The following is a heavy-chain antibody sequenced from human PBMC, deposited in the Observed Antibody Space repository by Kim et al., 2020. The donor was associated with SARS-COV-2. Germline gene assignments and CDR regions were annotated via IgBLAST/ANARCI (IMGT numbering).Heavy chain of an antibody. CDR1: GYTFTSYA. D-gene: IGHD1-1*01. V-gene: IGHV1-3*01. J-gene: IGHJ4*02. CDR3: ARVRARGGNFVLDY. Sequence: ASVKVSCKASGYTFTSYALHWVRQAPGQRLEWMGWINAGNDPTKYSQKFQGSVTLTRDTSASTAYMELSSLSSEDTAGSYCARVRARGGNFVLDYSGQGTRVTVSS. CDR2: INAGNDPT.